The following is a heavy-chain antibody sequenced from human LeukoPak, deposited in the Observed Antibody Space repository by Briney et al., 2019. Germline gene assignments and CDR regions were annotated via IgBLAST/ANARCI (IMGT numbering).Heavy chain of an antibody. Sequence: ASVKVSCKASGYTFTSYGISWVRQAPGQGLEYMGWININNGNTNYAQRLQGRVTMTIDTSTSTADMELRSLRSDDTAVYYCARRGYSYRLWGQGTLVTVSS. V-gene: IGHV1-18*01. CDR1: GYTFTSYG. D-gene: IGHD5-18*01. CDR3: ARRGYSYRL. J-gene: IGHJ4*02. CDR2: ININNGNT.